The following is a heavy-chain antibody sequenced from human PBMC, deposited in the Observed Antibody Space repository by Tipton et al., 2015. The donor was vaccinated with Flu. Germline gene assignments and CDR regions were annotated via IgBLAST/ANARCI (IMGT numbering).Heavy chain of an antibody. CDR1: GFTFSSYE. V-gene: IGHV3-48*03. J-gene: IGHJ4*02. CDR2: ISSSGNTI. CDR3: AKVFYYYDRSGYYSPADY. Sequence: SLRLSCAASGFTFSSYEMNWVRQAPGKGLEWVSYISSSGNTISYADSVRGRFTISRDNSKDTVFLQMNSLRAEDTAVYYCAKVFYYYDRSGYYSPADYWGQGTLVTVSS. D-gene: IGHD3-22*01.